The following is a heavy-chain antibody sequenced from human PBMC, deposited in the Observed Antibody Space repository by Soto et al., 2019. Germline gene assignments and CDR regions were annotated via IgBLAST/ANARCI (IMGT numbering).Heavy chain of an antibody. D-gene: IGHD3-3*01. V-gene: IGHV4-34*01. CDR2: INHSGRT. CDR1: GGSFSGYY. J-gene: IGHJ6*02. Sequence: SETLSLTCAVYGGSFSGYYWSWIRQPPGKGLEWIGEINHSGRTNYNPSLKSRVTISVDTSKNQFSLKPNSVNAADTAVYFCSRLTLIFWRGYSRDYYYYYGMDVWGQGTTVTVSS. CDR3: SRLTLIFWRGYSRDYYYYYGMDV.